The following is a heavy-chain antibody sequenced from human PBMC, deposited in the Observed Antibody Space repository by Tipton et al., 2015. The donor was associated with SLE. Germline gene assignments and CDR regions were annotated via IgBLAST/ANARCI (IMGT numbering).Heavy chain of an antibody. CDR2: MPYSRST. D-gene: IGHD5-24*01. CDR1: GGSISSVDYY. V-gene: IGHV4-31*03. CDR3: ARGMVGGYKHFEQ. Sequence: TLSLTCTVSGGSISSVDYYWPCIRQLPGKGLAWIGHMPYSRSTYSHPSLKSRITISVDTSKNHFSLKLSSVTAADTAVYYCARGMVGGYKHFEQWSQGTL. J-gene: IGHJ4*02.